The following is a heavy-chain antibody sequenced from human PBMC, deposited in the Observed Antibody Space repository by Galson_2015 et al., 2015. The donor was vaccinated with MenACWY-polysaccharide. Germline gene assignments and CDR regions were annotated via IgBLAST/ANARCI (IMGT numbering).Heavy chain of an antibody. CDR3: ATWITAHFDF. D-gene: IGHD2-2*03. J-gene: IGHJ6*02. CDR1: GSIFYNYA. Sequence: SLRLSCAASGSIFYNYAMSWVRQAPGKGLVWVSTIDYKEGVRTHYADSVKGRFTISRDNSKNTVYLQIDSLRADDTAVYYCATWITAHFDFWGQGTTVTVSS. CDR2: IDYKEGVRT. V-gene: IGHV3-23*01.